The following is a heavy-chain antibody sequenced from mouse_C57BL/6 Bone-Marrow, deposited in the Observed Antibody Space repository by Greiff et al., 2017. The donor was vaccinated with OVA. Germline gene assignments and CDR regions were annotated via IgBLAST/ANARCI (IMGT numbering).Heavy chain of an antibody. CDR1: GFTFSDFY. Sequence: EVKLMESGGGLVQSGRSLRLSCATSGFTFSDFYMEWVRQAPGKGLEWIAASRNKANDYTTEYGASVKGRFIVSRDTSQSILYLQMNALRAEDTAIYYCARDASITTVGEGWYFDVWGTGTTVTVSS. V-gene: IGHV7-1*01. CDR2: SRNKANDYTT. J-gene: IGHJ1*03. D-gene: IGHD1-1*01. CDR3: ARDASITTVGEGWYFDV.